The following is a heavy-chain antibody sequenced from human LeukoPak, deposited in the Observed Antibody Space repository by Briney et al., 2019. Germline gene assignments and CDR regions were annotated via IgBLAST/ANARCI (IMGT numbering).Heavy chain of an antibody. Sequence: KSGGSLRLSCAASGFTFSSYSMNWVRQAPGKGLEWVSSISSSSSYIYYADSVKGRFTISRDNAKNSLYLQMNSLRAEDTAVYYCARDSRMTTVPTPYNYWGRGTLVTVSS. CDR1: GFTFSSYS. V-gene: IGHV3-21*01. CDR2: ISSSSSYI. D-gene: IGHD4-11*01. J-gene: IGHJ4*02. CDR3: ARDSRMTTVPTPYNY.